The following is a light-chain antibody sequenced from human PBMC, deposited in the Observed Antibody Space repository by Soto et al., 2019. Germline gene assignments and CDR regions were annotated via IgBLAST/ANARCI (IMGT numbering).Light chain of an antibody. CDR1: STDVGTYNY. Sequence: QSALTQPPSASGSPGQSVTISCTGTSTDVGTYNYVSWYQHHPGKAPKLVIYEVNKRPSGVPDRFSGSKSGNTASLTVSGLQPEDEVDYYCISYAGSLNLVFGGGTKLTVL. CDR3: ISYAGSLNLV. CDR2: EVN. J-gene: IGLJ2*01. V-gene: IGLV2-8*01.